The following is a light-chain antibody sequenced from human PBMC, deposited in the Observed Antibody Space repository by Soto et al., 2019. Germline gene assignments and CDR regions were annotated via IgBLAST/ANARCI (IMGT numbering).Light chain of an antibody. V-gene: IGKV4-1*01. J-gene: IGKJ2*01. CDR2: WAS. CDR1: QRVLYSSNNRNY. CDR3: QHYYSPPYT. Sequence: DIVMTQSPDSLAVSLGEGASINCKSSQRVLYSSNNRNYLAWYQQKPGQPPKLLIYWASTREFGVPDRVSGSGSWTDFTLTISSLQAEDAAIYYCQHYYSPPYTFGQGTKLEIK.